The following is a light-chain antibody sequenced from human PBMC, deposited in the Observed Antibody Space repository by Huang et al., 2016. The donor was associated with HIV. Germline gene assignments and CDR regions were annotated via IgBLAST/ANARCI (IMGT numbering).Light chain of an antibody. Sequence: IQLTQSPSSLSASVGDRVIITCRASQDISNSLAWYQQKPGKAPKSLIFAASTLQSGVSARFSGSASGTYFTLTINGLQPEDFATYYCQQLHDYPVTFGQGTRLDI. V-gene: IGKV1-9*01. CDR1: QDISNS. CDR3: QQLHDYPVT. CDR2: AAS. J-gene: IGKJ5*01.